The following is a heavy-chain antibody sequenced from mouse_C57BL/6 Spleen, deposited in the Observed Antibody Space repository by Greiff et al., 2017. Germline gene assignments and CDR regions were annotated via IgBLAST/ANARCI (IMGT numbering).Heavy chain of an antibody. CDR3: ARGNWDVDD. J-gene: IGHJ2*01. Sequence: EVKLMESGGGLVKPGGSLKLSCAASGFTFSDYGMHWVRQTPEKGLEWVAYISSGSSTIYYADTVKGRFTISRDNAKNTLFLQLTSLRSEDTAMYYCARGNWDVDDWGQGTTLTVSS. CDR2: ISSGSSTI. D-gene: IGHD4-1*01. CDR1: GFTFSDYG. V-gene: IGHV5-17*01.